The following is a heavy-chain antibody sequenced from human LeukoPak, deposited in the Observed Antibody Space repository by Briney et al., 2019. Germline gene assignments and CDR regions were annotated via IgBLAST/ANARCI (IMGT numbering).Heavy chain of an antibody. CDR1: GYTFTIYG. J-gene: IGHJ6*02. V-gene: IGHV1-18*01. Sequence: ASVKVSFKASGYTFTIYGISWVRQAPGQGLEWMGWISAYNGNTNYAQKLQGRVTITTDTSTSTAYMELRSLRSDDTAVYYCARDLGPGGGGYYGMDVWGQGTTVTVSS. CDR2: ISAYNGNT. D-gene: IGHD3-10*01. CDR3: ARDLGPGGGGYYGMDV.